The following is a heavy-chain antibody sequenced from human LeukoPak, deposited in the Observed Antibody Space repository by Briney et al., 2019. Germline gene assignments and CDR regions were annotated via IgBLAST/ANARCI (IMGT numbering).Heavy chain of an antibody. V-gene: IGHV3-74*01. CDR1: RFSFSIYW. CDR2: SNSDGSST. D-gene: IGHD1-26*01. Sequence: GGSLRLPCAASRFSFSIYWMHWVRQAPGKGLVWVSRSNSDGSSTIYADSVKGRFTISRDNAKNTLYLQMNSLRAEDTAVYYCARGVYFFDYWGQGALVTVSS. CDR3: ARGVYFFDY. J-gene: IGHJ4*02.